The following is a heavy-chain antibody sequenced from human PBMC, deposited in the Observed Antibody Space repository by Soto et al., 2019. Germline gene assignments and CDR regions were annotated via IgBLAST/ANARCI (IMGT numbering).Heavy chain of an antibody. CDR1: GYSFITYW. CDR3: GVQPTEVAADYYYYGMDV. V-gene: IGHV5-51*01. J-gene: IGHJ6*02. CDR2: IYPGDSDT. D-gene: IGHD2-15*01. Sequence: GESLKISCKASGYSFITYWIAWVCQMLGKRLESMVIIYPGDSDTRYSPSFHGQVTISAAKSMRTAYLQWGSQQASDTAMRSCGVQPTEVAADYYYYGMDVWGQGSTVTVS.